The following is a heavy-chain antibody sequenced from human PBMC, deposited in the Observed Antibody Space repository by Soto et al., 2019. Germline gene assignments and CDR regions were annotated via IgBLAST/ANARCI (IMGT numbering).Heavy chain of an antibody. V-gene: IGHV3-23*01. CDR1: GFTFSSYG. J-gene: IGHJ3*02. CDR2: VSGSGSTT. Sequence: GGSLRLSCAASGFTFSSYGMHWVRQAPAKGLEWVSTVSGSGSTTYYADSVKGRFIISRDNSKNTVYLEVNSLRAEDTAVYYCAKALPLVRDAFDIWGQGTLVTVSS. D-gene: IGHD3-10*02. CDR3: AKALPLVRDAFDI.